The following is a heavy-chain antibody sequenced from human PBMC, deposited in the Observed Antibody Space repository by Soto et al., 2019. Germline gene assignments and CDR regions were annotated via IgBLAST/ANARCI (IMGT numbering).Heavy chain of an antibody. CDR3: AKADAAAGYYYYMDV. D-gene: IGHD6-13*01. J-gene: IGHJ6*03. V-gene: IGHV3-23*01. CDR1: GFTFSSYA. Sequence: GGSLRLSCAASGFTFSSYAMSWVRQAPGKGLEWVSAISGSGGSTYYADSVKGRFTISGDNSKNALYLQMNSLRAEDTAVYYCAKADAAAGYYYYMDVWGKGTTVTVSS. CDR2: ISGSGGST.